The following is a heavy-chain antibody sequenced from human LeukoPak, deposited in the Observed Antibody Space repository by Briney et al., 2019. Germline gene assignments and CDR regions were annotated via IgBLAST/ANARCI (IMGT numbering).Heavy chain of an antibody. J-gene: IGHJ4*02. CDR3: ARDPSSLLPTDDS. D-gene: IGHD1-14*01. CDR1: GFTFSSYA. V-gene: IGHV3-23*01. Sequence: GGSLRLSWAASGFTFSSYAMSWVRQAAGKGLECIAGFSASGGTTYYADSVKGRFTISRDNYKNALYLKMNSLRAEDTGVYYCARDPSSLLPTDDSWGQGTMVGVSS. CDR2: FSASGGTT.